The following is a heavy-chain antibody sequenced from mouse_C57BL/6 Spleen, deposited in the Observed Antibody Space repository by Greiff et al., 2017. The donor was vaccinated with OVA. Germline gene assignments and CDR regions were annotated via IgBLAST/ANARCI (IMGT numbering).Heavy chain of an antibody. CDR3: AREGIYDYDGFAY. D-gene: IGHD2-4*01. V-gene: IGHV1-50*01. J-gene: IGHJ3*01. CDR1: GYTFTSYW. CDR2: IDPSDSYT. Sequence: QVQLKQPGAELVKPGASVKLSCKASGYTFTSYWMQWVKQRPGQGLEWIGEIDPSDSYTNYNQKFKGKATLTVDTSSSTAYMQLSSLTSEDSAVYYCAREGIYDYDGFAYWGQGTLVTVSA.